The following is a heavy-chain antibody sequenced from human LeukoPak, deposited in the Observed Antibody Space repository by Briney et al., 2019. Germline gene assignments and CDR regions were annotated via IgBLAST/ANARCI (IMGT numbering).Heavy chain of an antibody. CDR3: AKDPTYYYDSSGYNDY. Sequence: SGGSLRLSCAASGFTFTNYAMSWVRQAPGKGLEWVSTISGSGGSTYYADSVKGRFTISRDNSKNTLYLQMNSLRAEDTAVYYCAKDPTYYYDSSGYNDYWGQGTLVTVSS. CDR1: GFTFTNYA. D-gene: IGHD3-22*01. J-gene: IGHJ4*02. CDR2: ISGSGGST. V-gene: IGHV3-23*01.